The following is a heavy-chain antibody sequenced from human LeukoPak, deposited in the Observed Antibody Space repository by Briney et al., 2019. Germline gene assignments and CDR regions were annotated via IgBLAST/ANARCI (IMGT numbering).Heavy chain of an antibody. V-gene: IGHV4-61*09. Sequence: SQTLSLTCTVSGDSISSGDYFWTWIRQPAGKGLEWIGHIYFSGNTTYNPSLKRRLTMSLDTSKNQFSLNLTSVRAPDTAVYFCASGRTLPHPLQVWFDAWGQGTLVTVSS. CDR1: GDSISSGDYF. CDR2: IYFSGNT. J-gene: IGHJ5*02. CDR3: ASGRTLPHPLQVWFDA. D-gene: IGHD4-11*01.